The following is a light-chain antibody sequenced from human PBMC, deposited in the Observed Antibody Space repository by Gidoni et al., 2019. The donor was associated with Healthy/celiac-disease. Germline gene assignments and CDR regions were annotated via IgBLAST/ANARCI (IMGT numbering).Light chain of an antibody. CDR2: DDS. J-gene: IGLJ3*02. CDR1: NIGSKS. CDR3: QVCDSSSDHRV. Sequence: SYVLTQPPSVSVAPGQTARITCGGNNIGSKSVHWYQQKPGPVPVLVVYDDSERRSWIPERFSGSNSVNTSTLTISRVEAVDEADYYCQVCDSSSDHRVFGGGTKLTVL. V-gene: IGLV3-21*02.